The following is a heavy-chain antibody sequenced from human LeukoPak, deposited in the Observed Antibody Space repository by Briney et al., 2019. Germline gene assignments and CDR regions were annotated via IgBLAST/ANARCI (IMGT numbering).Heavy chain of an antibody. J-gene: IGHJ4*02. V-gene: IGHV3-30*03. Sequence: PGRSLRLSCAASGFTFRSYGMHWVRQAPGKGLEWVAVISYDGYNKYYADSVKGRFTISRDNSKNTLYLQMNSLRAEDTAVYYCARNDAWGIAVAGGIDYWGQGTLVTVSS. CDR3: ARNDAWGIAVAGGIDY. D-gene: IGHD6-19*01. CDR1: GFTFRSYG. CDR2: ISYDGYNK.